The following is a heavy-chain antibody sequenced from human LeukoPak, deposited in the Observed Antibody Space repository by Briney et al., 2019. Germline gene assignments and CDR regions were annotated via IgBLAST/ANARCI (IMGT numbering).Heavy chain of an antibody. CDR2: TYRGDAT. J-gene: IGHJ4*02. CDR1: GFTVSNIY. Sequence: GGSLRLSCAASGFTVSNIYISWVRQAPGQGLEWVSVTYRGDATNYAESVKGRFSISRDNSKNTLYLQMNSLRAEDTAVYYCAKGSSGSHPFTFDYWGQGTLVTVSS. V-gene: IGHV3-53*01. D-gene: IGHD1-26*01. CDR3: AKGSSGSHPFTFDY.